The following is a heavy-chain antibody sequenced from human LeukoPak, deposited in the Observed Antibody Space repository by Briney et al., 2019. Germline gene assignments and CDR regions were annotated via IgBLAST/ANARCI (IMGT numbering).Heavy chain of an antibody. CDR2: INHSGST. V-gene: IGHV4-34*01. CDR3: ARGLKILRFLEWLPHDAFDI. Sequence: KPGGSLRLSCAASGFSFSTYYVNWIRQPPGKGLEWIGEINHSGSTNYNPSLKSRVTISVDTSKNQFSLKLSSVTAADTAVYYCARGLKILRFLEWLPHDAFDIWGQGTMVTVSS. CDR1: GFSFSTYY. J-gene: IGHJ3*02. D-gene: IGHD3-3*01.